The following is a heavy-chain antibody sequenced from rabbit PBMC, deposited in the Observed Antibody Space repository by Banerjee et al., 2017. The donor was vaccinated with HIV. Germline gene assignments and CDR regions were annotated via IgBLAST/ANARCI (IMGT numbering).Heavy chain of an antibody. D-gene: IGHD5-1*01. J-gene: IGHJ3*01. CDR1: GFSFSTGYD. V-gene: IGHV1S40*01. CDR3: ARGGYNGHNLGL. CDR2: IYTGSDRT. Sequence: QSLEESGGDLVKPGASLTLTCTASGFSFSTGYDMCWVRQAPGKGLEWIGYIYTGSDRTWYASWVNGRFTISKTSSTTVTLQMTSLTAADTATYFCARGGYNGHNLGLWGQGTLVTVS.